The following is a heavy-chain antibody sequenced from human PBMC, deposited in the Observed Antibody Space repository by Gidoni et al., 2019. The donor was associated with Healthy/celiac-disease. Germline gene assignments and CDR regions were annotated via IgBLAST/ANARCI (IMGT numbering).Heavy chain of an antibody. D-gene: IGHD6-19*01. Sequence: EVQLLETGGGLVQPGGSLRLSCAASGFTFSSYAMSWVRQALGKGLEWVSVISGSGGSTNYADSVKGRFTISRDNSKNTLDLQMDSLRAEDTAVYYCVKKTGYSSGWFDFWGQGTLVTVSS. V-gene: IGHV3-23*01. J-gene: IGHJ4*02. CDR1: GFTFSSYA. CDR3: VKKTGYSSGWFDF. CDR2: ISGSGGST.